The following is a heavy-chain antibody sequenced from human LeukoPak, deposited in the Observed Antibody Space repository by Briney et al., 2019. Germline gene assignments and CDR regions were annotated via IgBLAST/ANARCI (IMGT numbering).Heavy chain of an antibody. V-gene: IGHV3-7*03. CDR1: GFTVSSNY. Sequence: GGSLRLPCAASGFTVSSNYMSWVRQAPGKGLEWVANINQGGSDKSYVDSVKGRFTVSRDNAKNSLYLQMNSLRAEDMALYYCAKDRRIGSGSYYGDAFDIWGQGTMVTVSS. J-gene: IGHJ3*02. CDR3: AKDRRIGSGSYYGDAFDI. CDR2: INQGGSDK. D-gene: IGHD1-26*01.